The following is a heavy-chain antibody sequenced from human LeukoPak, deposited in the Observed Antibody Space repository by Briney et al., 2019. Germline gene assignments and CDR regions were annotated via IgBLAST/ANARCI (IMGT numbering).Heavy chain of an antibody. V-gene: IGHV5-51*01. CDR1: GYSFTTYW. D-gene: IGHD3-10*01. CDR2: IYPGDSDI. Sequence: GEALKISCKASGYSFTTYWIGWVRKMHGKGLEWLGIIYPGDSDIRYSPSFQGQVTISADKSISTAYLQWSSLKASDTAMYYCARLREDGQNGDYWGQGTLVTVSS. CDR3: ARLREDGQNGDY. J-gene: IGHJ4*02.